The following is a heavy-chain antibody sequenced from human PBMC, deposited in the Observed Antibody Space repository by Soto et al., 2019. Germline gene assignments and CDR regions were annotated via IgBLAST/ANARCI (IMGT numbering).Heavy chain of an antibody. V-gene: IGHV4-30-4*01. D-gene: IGHD3-22*01. CDR3: ARMSYFYDKWYFDL. CDR2: VYYSGAT. Sequence: SETLSLTCTVSGASINNNDYYWSWIRQTPGKGLEWIGYVYYSGATDYIPSLKSRLSMSIDKSQNQFTLKLNSVTAADTATYYCARMSYFYDKWYFDLWGRGTLVTVSS. J-gene: IGHJ2*01. CDR1: GASINNNDYY.